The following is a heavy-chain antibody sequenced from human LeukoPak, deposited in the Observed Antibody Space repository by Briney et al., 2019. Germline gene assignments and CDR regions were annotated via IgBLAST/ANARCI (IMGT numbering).Heavy chain of an antibody. V-gene: IGHV4-59*08. J-gene: IGHJ5*02. CDR2: IYYSGST. CDR3: ARHRDYSGYDYESWFDP. CDR1: GGSISSYY. Sequence: SETLSLTCTVSGGSISSYYWSWIRQPPGKGLEWIGYIYYSGSTNYNPSLKSRVTISVDTSKNQFSLKLSSVTAADTAVYYCARHRDYSGYDYESWFDPWGQGTLVTVSS. D-gene: IGHD5-12*01.